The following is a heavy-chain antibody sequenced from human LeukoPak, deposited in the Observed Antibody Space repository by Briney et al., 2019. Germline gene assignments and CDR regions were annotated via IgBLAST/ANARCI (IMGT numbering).Heavy chain of an antibody. CDR3: TSFPRADTRDIVFDF. V-gene: IGHV3-23*01. D-gene: IGHD2-15*01. Sequence: GGSLRLSCAASGFTFSSHAMNWVRQAPGKGLEWVSVISGSGDNTDYADSVKGRFTISRDNSKNTVYLQMNSLRAEDTAVYYCTSFPRADTRDIVFDFWGQGALVTVSS. J-gene: IGHJ4*02. CDR2: ISGSGDNT. CDR1: GFTFSSHA.